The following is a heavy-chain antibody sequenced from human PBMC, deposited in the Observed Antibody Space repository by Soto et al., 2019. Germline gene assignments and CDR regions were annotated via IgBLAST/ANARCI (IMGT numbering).Heavy chain of an antibody. Sequence: GGSLRLSCAASGFTFSSYGMHWVRQAPGKGLEWVAVIWYDGSNKYYADSVKGRFTISRDNSKNTLYLQMNSLRAEDTAVYYCARDQGGSDDYYYYYGMDAWGQGTTVTVSS. D-gene: IGHD2-21*01. CDR3: ARDQGGSDDYYYYYGMDA. V-gene: IGHV3-33*01. CDR1: GFTFSSYG. J-gene: IGHJ6*02. CDR2: IWYDGSNK.